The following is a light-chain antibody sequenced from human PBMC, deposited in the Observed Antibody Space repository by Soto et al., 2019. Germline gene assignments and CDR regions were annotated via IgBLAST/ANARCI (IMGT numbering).Light chain of an antibody. Sequence: EIVLMQSPGTLSLSPGERATLSCRASQSVSSSYLAWYQQKPGQAPRLLIYGASSRATGIPDRFSGSGSGTDFTLTISRLEPEDFAVYYCQQYGSSQGLTFGGGTKVEIK. V-gene: IGKV3-20*01. CDR2: GAS. CDR1: QSVSSSY. J-gene: IGKJ4*01. CDR3: QQYGSSQGLT.